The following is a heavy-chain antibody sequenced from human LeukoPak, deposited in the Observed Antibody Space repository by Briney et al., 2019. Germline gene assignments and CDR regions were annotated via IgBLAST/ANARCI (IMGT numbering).Heavy chain of an antibody. J-gene: IGHJ5*02. V-gene: IGHV1-69*06. Sequence: GASVKVSCKASGYTFTSYYMHWVRQAPGQGLEWMGGIIPIFGTANYAQKFQGRVTITADKSTSTAYMELSSLRSEDTAVYYCARDDRDGYNFNWFDPWGQGTLVTVSS. CDR3: ARDDRDGYNFNWFDP. CDR1: GYTFTSYY. D-gene: IGHD5-24*01. CDR2: IIPIFGTA.